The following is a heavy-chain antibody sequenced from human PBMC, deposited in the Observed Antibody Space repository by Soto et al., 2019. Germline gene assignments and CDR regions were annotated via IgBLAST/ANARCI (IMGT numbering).Heavy chain of an antibody. Sequence: QVQLVQSGAEVKNPGASVKVSCKSSGYTFTSYYLHWVRQAPGQGLEWMGVINPNGGRATYAQTFQGRVTMTSDTSSNTVYMDLSRLRSDDTAVYYCARGVGGYDLWVWVLFDYWGQGTLVTVSS. J-gene: IGHJ4*02. D-gene: IGHD5-12*01. CDR2: INPNGGRA. CDR3: ARGVGGYDLWVWVLFDY. V-gene: IGHV1-46*01. CDR1: GYTFTSYY.